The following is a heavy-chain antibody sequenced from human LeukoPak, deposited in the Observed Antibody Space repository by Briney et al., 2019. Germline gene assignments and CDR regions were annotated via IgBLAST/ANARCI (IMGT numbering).Heavy chain of an antibody. D-gene: IGHD3-16*01. CDR2: ISSSSSYI. J-gene: IGHJ4*02. CDR3: ARDFTSLVGYLGEY. CDR1: GFTFSSYS. Sequence: GGSLRLSCAASGFTFSSYSMNWVRQAPGKGLEWVSSISSSSSYIYYADSVKGRFTISRDNAKNSLYLQMNSLRAEDTAVYYCARDFTSLVGYLGEYWGQGTLVTVSS. V-gene: IGHV3-21*01.